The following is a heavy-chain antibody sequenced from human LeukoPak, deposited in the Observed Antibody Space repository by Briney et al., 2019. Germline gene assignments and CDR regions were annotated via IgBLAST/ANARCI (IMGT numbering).Heavy chain of an antibody. J-gene: IGHJ3*02. D-gene: IGHD1-26*01. CDR1: GYTFTSYD. CDR3: ARVARVAATTWGAFDI. Sequence: APVKVSCKASGYTFTSYDINWVRQATGQGLEWMGWMNPNSGNTGYAQKFQGRVTMTRNTSISTAYMELSRLRSEDTAVYYCARVARVAATTWGAFDIWGQGTMVTVSS. CDR2: MNPNSGNT. V-gene: IGHV1-8*01.